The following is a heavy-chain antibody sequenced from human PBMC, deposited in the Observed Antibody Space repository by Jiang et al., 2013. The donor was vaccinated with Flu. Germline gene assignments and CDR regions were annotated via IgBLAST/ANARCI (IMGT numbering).Heavy chain of an antibody. Sequence: QLLESGGVVVQPGGSLRLSCAASGFTFDDYTMHWVRQAPGKGLEWVSLISWDGGSTYYADSVKGRFTISRDNSKNSLYLQMNSLRTEDTALYYCAKDIARSYDSSGYHDAFDIWGQGT. J-gene: IGHJ3*02. CDR2: ISWDGGST. CDR1: GFTFDDYT. D-gene: IGHD3-22*01. V-gene: IGHV3-43*01. CDR3: AKDIARSYDSSGYHDAFDI.